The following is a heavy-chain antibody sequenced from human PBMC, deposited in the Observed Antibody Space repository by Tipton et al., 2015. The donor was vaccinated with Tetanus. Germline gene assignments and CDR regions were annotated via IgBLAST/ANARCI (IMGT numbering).Heavy chain of an antibody. CDR2: ITPIFGTT. V-gene: IGHV1-69*01. CDR1: GGTFTNYA. J-gene: IGHJ4*02. CDR3: ARESFVGRSGWGY. D-gene: IGHD3-22*01. Sequence: QSGAEVKKPGSSVKVSCKASGGTFTNYALSWVRQAPGQGLEWVGGITPIFGTTNSAPKFQGRVTITADESTNTAYMELSSLRSEDTAVYYCARESFVGRSGWGYWGRGTLVTVSS.